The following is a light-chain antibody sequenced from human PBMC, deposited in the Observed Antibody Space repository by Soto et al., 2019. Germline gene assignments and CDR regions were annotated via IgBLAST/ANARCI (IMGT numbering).Light chain of an antibody. V-gene: IGKV3-20*01. CDR2: GAS. J-gene: IGKJ1*01. CDR3: QQYGSSPLWT. CDR1: QSVSNF. Sequence: EIVLTQSPATLSVSPGKRATLSCRASQSVSNFLAWYQQKPGQAPRLLIYGASSRVTGIPDRFSGSGSGTDFTLTISRLEPEDFAVYYCQQYGSSPLWTFGQGTKVDI.